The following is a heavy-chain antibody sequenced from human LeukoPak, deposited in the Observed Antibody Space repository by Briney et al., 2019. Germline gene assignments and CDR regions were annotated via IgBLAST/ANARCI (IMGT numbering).Heavy chain of an antibody. CDR2: ISAYNGNI. CDR1: GYTFTSYG. J-gene: IGHJ6*02. V-gene: IGHV1-18*01. D-gene: IGHD6-13*01. Sequence: ASVEVSCKASGYTFTSYGISWVRQAPGQGLEWMGWISAYNGNINYAQKLQGRVTMTTDTSTSTAYMELRSLRSDDTAVYYCARDLLAAAGYYYGMDVWGQGTTVTVSS. CDR3: ARDLLAAAGYYYGMDV.